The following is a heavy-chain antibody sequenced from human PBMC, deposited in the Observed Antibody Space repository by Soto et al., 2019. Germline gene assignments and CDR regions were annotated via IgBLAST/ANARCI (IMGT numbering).Heavy chain of an antibody. CDR3: AREGRYSKCFDC. CDR1: GFTFSSYW. D-gene: IGHD4-4*01. Sequence: PGGSLRLSCAASGFTFSSYWMSWVRQAPGKGLEWVANIKQDGSEKYYVDSVKGRFTISRDNAKNSLYLQMNSLRPEYTAVYYCAREGRYSKCFDCWGQGTLVTVSS. V-gene: IGHV3-7*01. J-gene: IGHJ4*02. CDR2: IKQDGSEK.